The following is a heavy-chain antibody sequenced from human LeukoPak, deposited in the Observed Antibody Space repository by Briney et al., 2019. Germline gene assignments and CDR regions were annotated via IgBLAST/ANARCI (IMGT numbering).Heavy chain of an antibody. CDR1: GFTFRPYS. Sequence: GGSLRLSCAASGFTFRPYSMNWVRQAPGTGLEWVSHFSSGSSSIYYADCVKGRFTISRDNANNSLYLQMTSLRAEDTAVYYCARVNYDFWSNYNYYYYMDVWGKGTTVTVSS. CDR2: FSSGSSSI. D-gene: IGHD3-3*01. CDR3: ARVNYDFWSNYNYYYYMDV. V-gene: IGHV3-48*01. J-gene: IGHJ6*03.